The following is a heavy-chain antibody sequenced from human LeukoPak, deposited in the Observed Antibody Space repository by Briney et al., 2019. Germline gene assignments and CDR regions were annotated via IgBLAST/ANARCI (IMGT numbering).Heavy chain of an antibody. CDR2: IYPGDSDT. CDR1: GYSFSTYW. V-gene: IGHV5-51*01. Sequence: GESLKTSCKGSGYSFSTYWIAWVRQMPGKGLEWMGIIYPGDSDTRYSPSFQGQVTISADKSISNAYLQWSSLKASDTAMYYCARRVGSYEYFDYWGQGTLVTVSS. CDR3: ARRVGSYEYFDY. J-gene: IGHJ4*02. D-gene: IGHD1-26*01.